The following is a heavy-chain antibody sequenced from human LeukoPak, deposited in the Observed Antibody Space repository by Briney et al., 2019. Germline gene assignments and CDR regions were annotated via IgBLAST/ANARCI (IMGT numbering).Heavy chain of an antibody. V-gene: IGHV4-34*01. CDR2: INHSGST. J-gene: IGHJ5*02. Sequence: SETLSLTCAVYGGSFSGYYWSWIRQPPGKGLEWIGEINHSGSTSYNPSLKSRVTISVDTSKNQFSLKLSSVTAADTAVYYCARGPVGSGSSWGQGTLVTVSS. CDR3: ARGPVGSGSS. D-gene: IGHD3-10*01. CDR1: GGSFSGYY.